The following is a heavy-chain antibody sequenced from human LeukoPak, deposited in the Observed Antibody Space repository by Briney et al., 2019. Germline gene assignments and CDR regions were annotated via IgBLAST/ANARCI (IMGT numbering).Heavy chain of an antibody. J-gene: IGHJ4*02. V-gene: IGHV1-2*02. Sequence: VASVKVSCKASGYTFTSYYMHWVRQAPGQGLEWMGWINPNSGGTNYAQKFQGRVTMTRDTSISTAYMELSRLRSDDTAVYYCARSVAAGSHYFDYWGQGTLVTVSS. CDR2: INPNSGGT. D-gene: IGHD6-13*01. CDR3: ARSVAAGSHYFDY. CDR1: GYTFTSYY.